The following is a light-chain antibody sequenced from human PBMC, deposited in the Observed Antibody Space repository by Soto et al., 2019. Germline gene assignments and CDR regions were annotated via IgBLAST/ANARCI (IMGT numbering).Light chain of an antibody. V-gene: IGLV4-69*01. J-gene: IGLJ3*02. Sequence: QPVLTQSPSASASLGASVKLTCTLSSGHSSYAIAWHQQQPEKGPRYLMKLNSDGSHSKGDGIPDRFSGSSSGAERYLTISSLQSEDEADYYWQTRGTGPSWVFGGGTTLTVL. CDR3: QTRGTGPSWV. CDR2: LNSDGSH. CDR1: SGHSSYA.